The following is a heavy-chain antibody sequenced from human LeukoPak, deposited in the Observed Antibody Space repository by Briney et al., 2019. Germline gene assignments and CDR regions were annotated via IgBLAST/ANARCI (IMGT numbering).Heavy chain of an antibody. CDR1: GGSISSGGYS. CDR2: IYYSGST. J-gene: IGHJ3*02. CDR3: ALDGGSGSYLNAFDI. Sequence: SETLSLTCAVSGGSISSGGYSWSWIRQPPGKGLEWIGYIYYSGSTNYNPSLKSRVTISVDTSKNQFSLKLSSVTAADTAVYYCALDGGSGSYLNAFDIWGQGTMVTVSS. V-gene: IGHV4-61*08. D-gene: IGHD3-10*01.